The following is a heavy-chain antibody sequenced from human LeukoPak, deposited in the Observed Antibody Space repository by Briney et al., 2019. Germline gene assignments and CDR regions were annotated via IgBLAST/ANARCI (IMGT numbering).Heavy chain of an antibody. V-gene: IGHV3-48*03. CDR3: ARAVTVTPYYYYMDV. Sequence: GGSLRLSCAASGFTFSSYEMNWVRQAPGKGLEWVSYISSSGSTIYYADSVKGRFTISRDIAKNSLYLQMNSLRAEDTAVYYCARAVTVTPYYYYMDVWGKGTTVTVSS. CDR1: GFTFSSYE. CDR2: ISSSGSTI. J-gene: IGHJ6*03. D-gene: IGHD4-17*01.